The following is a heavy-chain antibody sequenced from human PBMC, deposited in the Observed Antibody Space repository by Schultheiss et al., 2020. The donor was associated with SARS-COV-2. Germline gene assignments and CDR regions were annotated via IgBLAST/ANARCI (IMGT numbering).Heavy chain of an antibody. J-gene: IGHJ4*02. Sequence: GGSLRLSCAASGFTFSSYGMHWVRQAPGKGLEWVAVIWYDGSNKYYADSVKGRFTISRDNSKNTLYLQMNSLRAEDTAVYYCARDRIAVALDPGSFDYWGQGTLVTVSS. CDR1: GFTFSSYG. CDR2: IWYDGSNK. CDR3: ARDRIAVALDPGSFDY. V-gene: IGHV3-30*19. D-gene: IGHD6-19*01.